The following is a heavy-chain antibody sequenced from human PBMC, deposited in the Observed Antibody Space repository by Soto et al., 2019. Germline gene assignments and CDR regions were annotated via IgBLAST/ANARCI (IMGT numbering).Heavy chain of an antibody. Sequence: QVQLVQSEAEVKKPGSSVNDSCKASGGTFSSYAISWVRHAHGQGLAWMGGIIPIFGTANYAQKFQGRVTITADDSTSTAYMELSSLRSEHTAVYYCARTYYDIFTGDYVPYYFDYWGQGTLVTVSS. V-gene: IGHV1-69*01. D-gene: IGHD3-9*01. CDR3: ARTYYDIFTGDYVPYYFDY. CDR2: IIPIFGTA. CDR1: GGTFSSYA. J-gene: IGHJ4*02.